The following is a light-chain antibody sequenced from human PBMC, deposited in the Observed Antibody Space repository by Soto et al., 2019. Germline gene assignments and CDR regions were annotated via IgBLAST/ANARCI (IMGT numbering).Light chain of an antibody. CDR2: GAS. Sequence: EIVLTQSPGTLSLSPGERATLSCRASQSVSSIYLAWYQQKPGQAPRLLIYGASSRATGIPDRFSGSGSGTDFTLTISRLEPEDFAVYYCQQYGDSTWTFGQGT. CDR1: QSVSSIY. CDR3: QQYGDSTWT. J-gene: IGKJ1*01. V-gene: IGKV3-20*01.